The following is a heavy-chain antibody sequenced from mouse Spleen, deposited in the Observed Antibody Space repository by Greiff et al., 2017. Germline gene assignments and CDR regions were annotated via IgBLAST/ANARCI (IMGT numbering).Heavy chain of an antibody. V-gene: IGHV5-6-4*01. J-gene: IGHJ4*01. D-gene: IGHD2-12*01. CDR3: TSGAYCNDGDYYALDD. CDR1: GFTFSSYT. Sequence: EVQLVESGGGLVKPGGSLKLSCAASGFTFSSYTMSWVRQTPGKRLEWVATISSGGSYTYYPDSLKGRFTISRDNAKNTLYLQMSSLKSEDTAMYYCTSGAYCNDGDYYALDDWGQGTTVTVSS. CDR2: ISSGGSYT.